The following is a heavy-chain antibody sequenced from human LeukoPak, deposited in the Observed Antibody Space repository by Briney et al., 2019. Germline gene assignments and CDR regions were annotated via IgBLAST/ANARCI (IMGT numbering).Heavy chain of an antibody. D-gene: IGHD6-13*01. CDR3: AKTKQQLVYNWFHP. J-gene: IGHJ5*02. CDR2: ISGSGGST. Sequence: AGGSLRLSCAASGFTFSSYAMSWVRQAPGKGLEWVSAISGSGGSTYYADSVKGRFTISRDNSKNTLYLQMNSLRAEDTAVYYCAKTKQQLVYNWFHPWGQGTLVTVSS. V-gene: IGHV3-23*01. CDR1: GFTFSSYA.